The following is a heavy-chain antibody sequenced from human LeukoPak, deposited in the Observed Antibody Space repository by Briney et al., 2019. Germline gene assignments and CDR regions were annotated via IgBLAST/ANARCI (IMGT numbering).Heavy chain of an antibody. V-gene: IGHV4-4*02. D-gene: IGHD5-24*01. Sequence: SETLSLTCAVSGGSISSNNWWGWVRQPPGKGLEWIGEIYHGGSPNYNPSLKSRVTISVDKSRNHFSLNLSSVTAADTAVYYCARLRDGRWLLEYWGQGTLVTVSS. CDR1: GGSISSNNW. J-gene: IGHJ4*02. CDR2: IYHGGSP. CDR3: ARLRDGRWLLEY.